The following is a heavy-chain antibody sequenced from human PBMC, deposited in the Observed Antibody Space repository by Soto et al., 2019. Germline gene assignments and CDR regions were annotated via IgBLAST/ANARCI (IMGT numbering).Heavy chain of an antibody. V-gene: IGHV4-39*02. CDR2: IYHSGAT. J-gene: IGHJ4*02. D-gene: IGHD4-17*01. CDR1: GDSIRSAHYF. Sequence: PSETLSLTCSVFGDSIRSAHYFWGWVRQPPGKGLEWIGSIYHSGATFYDPYLRSRVTLSVDTTNNQFSLRLSSVTAADTAVYYCARDGIRAYGDYVVALSLDYWGQGTLVTVSS. CDR3: ARDGIRAYGDYVVALSLDY.